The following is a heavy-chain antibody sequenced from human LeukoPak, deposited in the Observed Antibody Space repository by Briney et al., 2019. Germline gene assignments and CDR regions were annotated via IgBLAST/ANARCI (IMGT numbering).Heavy chain of an antibody. V-gene: IGHV1-69*05. CDR2: IIPIFGTA. CDR1: GGTFSSYA. J-gene: IGHJ4*02. CDR3: ARTDDPQLAYFDY. Sequence: SVKVSCKASGGTFSSYAISWVRQAPGQGLKWMGGIIPIFGTANYAQKFQGRVTITTDESTSTAYMELSSLRSEDTAVYYCARTDDPQLAYFDYWGQGTLVTVSS. D-gene: IGHD3-10*01.